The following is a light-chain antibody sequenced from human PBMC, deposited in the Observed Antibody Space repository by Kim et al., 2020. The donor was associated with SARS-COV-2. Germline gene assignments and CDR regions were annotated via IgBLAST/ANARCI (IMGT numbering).Light chain of an antibody. CDR1: QSLDNNY. V-gene: IGKV3-20*01. Sequence: EVVLTQSPGTLSLSPGDRATLSCRASQSLDNNYLAWYQQKPGQAPRHLIYGASVRATGIPDRFSGSGSGTDFTLIISRLEPEDFAVYFCQQYGESPLTFGGGTKLEI. CDR2: GAS. J-gene: IGKJ4*01. CDR3: QQYGESPLT.